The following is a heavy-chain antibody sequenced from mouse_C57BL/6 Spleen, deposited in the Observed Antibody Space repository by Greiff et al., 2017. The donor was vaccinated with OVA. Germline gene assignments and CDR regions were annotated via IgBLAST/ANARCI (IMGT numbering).Heavy chain of an antibody. D-gene: IGHD2-4*01. CDR1: GYTFTSYW. J-gene: IGHJ3*01. CDR3: ARTHDYDDSY. CDR2: IDPSDSYT. Sequence: QVQLQQPGAELVKPGASVKLSCKASGYTFTSYWMQWVKQRPGQGLEWIGEIDPSDSYTNYNQKFKGKATLTVDTSSSTAYMQLSSLTSEDSAVYYCARTHDYDDSYWGQGTLVTVSA. V-gene: IGHV1-50*01.